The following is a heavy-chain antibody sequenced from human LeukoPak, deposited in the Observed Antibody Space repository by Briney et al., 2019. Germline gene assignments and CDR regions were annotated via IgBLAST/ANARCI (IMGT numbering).Heavy chain of an antibody. J-gene: IGHJ5*02. D-gene: IGHD3-10*01. Sequence: SVKVSCKASGGTFSSYAISWVRQAPGQGLEWMGGIIPIFGTANYAQKFQGRVTITADESTSTAYMELSSLRSEDTAVYYCAREPGMYYYGSEYNWFDPWGQGTLVTVSS. CDR3: AREPGMYYYGSEYNWFDP. V-gene: IGHV1-69*01. CDR1: GGTFSSYA. CDR2: IIPIFGTA.